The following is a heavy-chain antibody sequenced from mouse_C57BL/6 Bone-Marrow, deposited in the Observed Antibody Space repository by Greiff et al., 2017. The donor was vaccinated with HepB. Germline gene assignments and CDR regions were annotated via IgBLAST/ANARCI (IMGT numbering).Heavy chain of an antibody. Sequence: QVQLQQPGAELVRPGSSVKLSCKASGYTFTSYWMDWVKQRPGQGLEWIGNIYPSDSETHYNQKFKDKATLTVDKSSSTAYMQLSSLTSEDSAVYYCARIPYGNYSWFAYWGQGTLVTVSA. CDR3: ARIPYGNYSWFAY. D-gene: IGHD2-1*01. CDR1: GYTFTSYW. J-gene: IGHJ3*01. V-gene: IGHV1-61*01. CDR2: IYPSDSET.